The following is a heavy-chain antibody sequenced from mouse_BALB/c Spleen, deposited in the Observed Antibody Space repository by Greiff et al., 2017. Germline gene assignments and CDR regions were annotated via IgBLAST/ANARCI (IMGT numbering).Heavy chain of an antibody. CDR1: GFTFSSFG. CDR3: ARTRGLRSRYFDV. V-gene: IGHV5-17*02. Sequence: EVKLMESGGGLVQPGGSRKLSCAASGFTFSSFGMHWVRQAPEKGLEWVAYISSGSSTIYYADTVKGRFTISRDNPKNTLFLQMTSLRSEDTAMYYCARTRGLRSRYFDVWGAGTTVTVSS. J-gene: IGHJ1*01. D-gene: IGHD1-1*01. CDR2: ISSGSSTI.